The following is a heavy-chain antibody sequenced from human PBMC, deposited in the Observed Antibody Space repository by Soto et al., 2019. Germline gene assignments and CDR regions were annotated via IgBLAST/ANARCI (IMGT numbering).Heavy chain of an antibody. CDR1: GYTFTSYG. CDR3: ARDSAVSSYRAYSIDV. Sequence: ASVKISCKASGYTFTSYGISWVRQAPGQGLEWMGWISAYNGNTNYAQKLQGRVTMTTDTSTSTAYMELRSLRSDDTAVYYCARDSAVSSYRAYSIDVWGQATTVTVSS. J-gene: IGHJ6*02. CDR2: ISAYNGNT. V-gene: IGHV1-18*01. D-gene: IGHD2-2*01.